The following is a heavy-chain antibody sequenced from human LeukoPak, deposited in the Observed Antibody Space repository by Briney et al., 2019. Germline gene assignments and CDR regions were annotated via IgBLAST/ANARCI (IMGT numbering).Heavy chain of an antibody. CDR3: ARQGYDILTGYDY. V-gene: IGHV4-30-4*02. Sequence: SETLSLTCTVSGGSISSGDYYWSWIRQPPGKGLEWIGYIYYSGSTYYNPPLKSRVTISVDTSKNQFSLKLSSVTAADTAVYYCARQGYDILTGYDYWGQGTLVTVSS. CDR2: IYYSGST. CDR1: GGSISSGDYY. J-gene: IGHJ4*02. D-gene: IGHD3-9*01.